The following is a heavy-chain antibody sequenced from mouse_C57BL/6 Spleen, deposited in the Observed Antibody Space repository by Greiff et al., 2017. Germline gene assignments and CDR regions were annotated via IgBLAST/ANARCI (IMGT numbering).Heavy chain of an antibody. Sequence: QVQLQQPGAELVRPGPSVKLSCKASGYTFTSYWMHWVKQRPGQGLEWIGVINPSGSYTNYHQKVKGKATLTVDTSSSPAYMQLSSLTSEDSAVCYCARRIFECWGQSTTLTVSS. V-gene: IGHV1-59*01. CDR2: INPSGSYT. J-gene: IGHJ2*01. CDR1: GYTFTSYW. CDR3: ARRIFEC.